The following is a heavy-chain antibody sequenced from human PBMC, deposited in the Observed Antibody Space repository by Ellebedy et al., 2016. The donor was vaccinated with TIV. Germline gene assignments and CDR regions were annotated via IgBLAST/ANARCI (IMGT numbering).Heavy chain of an antibody. CDR2: ISSHGQTT. V-gene: IGHV3-30*03. D-gene: IGHD7-27*01. CDR3: ARDNLGIAPPFDY. CDR1: GFRFSTHG. J-gene: IGHJ4*02. Sequence: GESLKISCAASGFRFSTHGMHWVRQAPGKGLEWVAVISSHGQTTYYADSVKGRFTISRDNAKNSLYLQMNSLRAEDTAVYYCARDNLGIAPPFDYWGQGTLVTVSS.